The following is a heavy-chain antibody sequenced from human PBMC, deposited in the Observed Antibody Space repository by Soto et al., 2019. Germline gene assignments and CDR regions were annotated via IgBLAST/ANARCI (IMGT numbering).Heavy chain of an antibody. CDR2: IIPILGIA. D-gene: IGHD6-19*01. CDR3: ARDRAVYWFDP. J-gene: IGHJ5*02. Sequence: QVQLVQSGAEVKKPGSSVKVSCKASGGTFSSYTISWVRQAPGQGLEWMGRIIPILGIANYAQKFQGRVTITADKSTSTAYMELSSLRSEDTTVYYCARDRAVYWFDPWGQGTLVTVSS. CDR1: GGTFSSYT. V-gene: IGHV1-69*08.